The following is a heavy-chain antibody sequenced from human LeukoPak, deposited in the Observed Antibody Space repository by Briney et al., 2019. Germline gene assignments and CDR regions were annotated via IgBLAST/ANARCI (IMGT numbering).Heavy chain of an antibody. CDR2: ISGSGGST. CDR3: ANHGYYDFWSGFDY. V-gene: IGHV3-23*01. D-gene: IGHD3-3*01. CDR1: GLTVSDNY. Sequence: GGSLRLSCVASGLTVSDNYMNWVRQAPGKELEWVSAISGSGGSTYYADSVKGRFTISRDNSKNTLYLQMNSLRAEDTAVYYCANHGYYDFWSGFDYWGQGTLVTVSS. J-gene: IGHJ4*02.